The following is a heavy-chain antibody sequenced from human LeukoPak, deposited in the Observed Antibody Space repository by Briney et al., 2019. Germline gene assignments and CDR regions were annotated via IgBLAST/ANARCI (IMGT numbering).Heavy chain of an antibody. J-gene: IGHJ4*02. V-gene: IGHV3-7*01. CDR1: GFTFSSYW. D-gene: IGHD5-12*01. CDR2: IKQDGSEK. CDR3: ARAGYSGYDFGDY. Sequence: GGSLRRSCAASGFTFSSYWMSWVRQAPGKGLEWVANIKQDGSEKYYVDSVKGRFTISRDNAKNSLYLQMNSLRAEDTAVYYCARAGYSGYDFGDYWGQGTLVTVSS.